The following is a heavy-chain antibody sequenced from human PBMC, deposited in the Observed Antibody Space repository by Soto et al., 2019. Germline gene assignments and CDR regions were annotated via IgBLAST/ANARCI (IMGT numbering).Heavy chain of an antibody. CDR2: IYPGDSDT. D-gene: IGHD6-6*01. CDR1: GYSFTSYW. CDR3: ASSPLAIAARQLGAFDI. J-gene: IGHJ3*02. Sequence: GESLKISCKGSGYSFTSYWIGWVRQMPGKGLEWMGIIYPGDSDTRYSPSFQGQVTISADKSISTAYLQWSSLKASDTAMYYCASSPLAIAARQLGAFDIWGQGTMVTVSS. V-gene: IGHV5-51*01.